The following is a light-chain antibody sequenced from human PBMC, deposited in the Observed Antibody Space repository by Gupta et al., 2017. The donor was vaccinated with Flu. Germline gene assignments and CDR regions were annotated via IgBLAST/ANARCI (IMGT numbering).Light chain of an antibody. J-gene: IGKJ2*03. Sequence: DIVMTQSPYSHAVFLGERDTNNCKPSQSVLYSSNNKNYLAWYQQKPGQPPKLLIYWASTRESGVPERFSGSGSGTDFTLTISSLQADDVAVYYCQQYYSTLSYSFGQGTKLEIK. CDR3: QQYYSTLSYS. V-gene: IGKV4-1*01. CDR2: WAS. CDR1: QSVLYSSNNKNY.